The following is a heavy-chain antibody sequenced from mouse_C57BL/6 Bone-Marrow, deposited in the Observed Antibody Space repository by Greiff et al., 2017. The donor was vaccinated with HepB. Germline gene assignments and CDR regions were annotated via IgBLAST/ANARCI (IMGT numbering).Heavy chain of an antibody. J-gene: IGHJ1*03. CDR2: ISSGGDYS. CDR1: GFTFSSYA. D-gene: IGHD1-1*01. V-gene: IGHV5-9-1*02. CDR3: TRDVYGSPGWYFDV. Sequence: EVMLVESGEGLVKPGGSLKLSCAASGFTFSSYAMSWVRQTPEKRLEWVAYISSGGDYSYYADTVKGRFTIARDNARNTLYLQMSSLKSEDSAMYYCTRDVYGSPGWYFDVWGTGTTVTVSA.